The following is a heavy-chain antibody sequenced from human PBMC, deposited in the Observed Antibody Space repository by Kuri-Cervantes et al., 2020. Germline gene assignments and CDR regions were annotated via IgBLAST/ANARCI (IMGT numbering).Heavy chain of an antibody. Sequence: SETLSLTCAVYGGSFSGYYWSWIRQPPGKGLEWIGEINHSGSTNYNPSLKSRVTISVDTSKNQFSLKLSSVTAADTAVYYCAGNNRHISMVRGVECDYWGQGTLVTVSS. D-gene: IGHD3-10*01. CDR3: AGNNRHISMVRGVECDY. V-gene: IGHV4-34*01. CDR1: GGSFSGYY. CDR2: INHSGST. J-gene: IGHJ4*02.